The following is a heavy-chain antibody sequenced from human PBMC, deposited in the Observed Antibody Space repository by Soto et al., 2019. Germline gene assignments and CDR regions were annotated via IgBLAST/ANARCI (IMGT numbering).Heavy chain of an antibody. CDR3: AKRTSITIFGVVIFYYYYGMDV. V-gene: IGHV3-23*01. CDR1: GFTFSRSA. J-gene: IGHJ6*02. Sequence: GGSLRLSCAASGFTFSRSALSWVRQAPGKGLEWVSAISGSGGSTYYADSVKGRFTISRDNSKNTLYLQMNSLRAEDTAVYYCAKRTSITIFGVVIFYYYYGMDVWGQGTTVTVSS. CDR2: ISGSGGST. D-gene: IGHD3-3*01.